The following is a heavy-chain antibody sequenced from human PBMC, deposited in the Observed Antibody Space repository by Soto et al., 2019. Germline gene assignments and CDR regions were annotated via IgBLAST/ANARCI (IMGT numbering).Heavy chain of an antibody. CDR1: GASISTNNW. D-gene: IGHD6-13*01. J-gene: IGHJ4*02. CDR3: AVPGAGDFDY. Sequence: ETLSLTCAVSGASISTNNWWSWVRQPPGKGLEWIGEVYHSGSTNCNPSLKSRVTISIDKSKNQFSLRLTSMTAADTAVYYCAVPGAGDFDYWSQGTLVTVSS. V-gene: IGHV4-4*02. CDR2: VYHSGST.